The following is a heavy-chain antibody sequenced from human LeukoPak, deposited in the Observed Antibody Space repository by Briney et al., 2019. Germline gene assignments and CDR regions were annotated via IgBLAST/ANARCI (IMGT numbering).Heavy chain of an antibody. CDR3: ASGYDFWSGYYRAFDI. J-gene: IGHJ3*02. V-gene: IGHV3-48*01. Sequence: GGSLRLSCAASGFTFSSYSMNWARQAPGKGLEWVSYISSSSSTIYYADSVKGRFTISRDNAKNSLYLQMNSLRAEDTAVYYCASGYDFWSGYYRAFDIWGQGTMVTVSS. CDR2: ISSSSSTI. CDR1: GFTFSSYS. D-gene: IGHD3-3*01.